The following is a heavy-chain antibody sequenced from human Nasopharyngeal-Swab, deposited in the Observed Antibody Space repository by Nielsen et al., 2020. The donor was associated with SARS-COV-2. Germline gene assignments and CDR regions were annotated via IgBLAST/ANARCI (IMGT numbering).Heavy chain of an antibody. D-gene: IGHD1-1*01. CDR2: INANSGNT. CDR3: ARGRTGNSFDY. Sequence: ASVKVSCKASGYTFTAYYMHWVRQAPGQGLEWMGWINANSGNTGYAQKFQGRVTMTRNTSISTAYMELSSLRSEDTAVYYCARGRTGNSFDYWGQGTLVTVSS. V-gene: IGHV1-8*02. CDR1: GYTFTAYY. J-gene: IGHJ4*02.